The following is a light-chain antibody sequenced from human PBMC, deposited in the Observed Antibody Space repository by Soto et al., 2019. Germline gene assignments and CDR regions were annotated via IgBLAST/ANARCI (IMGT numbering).Light chain of an antibody. CDR3: QQRSNWPRT. V-gene: IGKV3-11*01. CDR2: RTS. CDR1: QSVSSY. Sequence: EIVLTQSPATLSLSPGERATLSCRASQSVSSYLAWYQQKPGQAPRLLIYRTSNRATGIPDRFSGSGSGTDFTLTISSLEPEDFAVYYCQQRSNWPRTFGQGTKVDIK. J-gene: IGKJ1*01.